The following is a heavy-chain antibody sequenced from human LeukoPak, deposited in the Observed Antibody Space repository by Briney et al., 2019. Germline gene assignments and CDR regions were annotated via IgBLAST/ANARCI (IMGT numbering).Heavy chain of an antibody. CDR1: GFTFSSDE. J-gene: IGHJ4*02. CDR3: VRPGSSGYLF. D-gene: IGHD3-22*01. Sequence: PGGSLRLSCAASGFTFSSDEMHWVRQAPGKGLEWVSYISRRGDIIFYTDSVKGRFTISRDNAKNSLYLQLDSLRADDTAVYYFVRPGSSGYLFGGRGTLV. V-gene: IGHV3-48*03. CDR2: ISRRGDII.